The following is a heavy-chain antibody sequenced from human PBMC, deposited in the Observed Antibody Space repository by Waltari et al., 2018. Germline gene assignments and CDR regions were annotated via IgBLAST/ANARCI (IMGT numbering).Heavy chain of an antibody. CDR2: VYYNGYK. J-gene: IGHJ4*02. D-gene: IGHD3-3*01. V-gene: IGHV4-39*01. CDR3: VRQRSADFWSGYFDL. Sequence: QAQLQELGPGQVKPSETLSFRCAVSGDSFSTSPFYWGWVRQPPGKGLEWVGSVYYNGYKFYNPSLKSRLTLSMDTSNNHFSLSLTSVTAADTAIYYCVRQRSADFWSGYFDLWGQGTLVTVSS. CDR1: GDSFSTSPFY.